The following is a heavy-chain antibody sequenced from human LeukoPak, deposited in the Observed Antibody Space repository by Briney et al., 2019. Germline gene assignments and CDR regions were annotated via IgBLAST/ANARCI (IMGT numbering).Heavy chain of an antibody. V-gene: IGHV3-48*04. J-gene: IGHJ4*02. CDR3: ARDHGGYYYRLGDY. CDR2: ISSSSDTI. D-gene: IGHD3-22*01. CDR1: GFTFSSYV. Sequence: GGSLRLSCAASGFTFSSYVMNWDRQAPGKGLEWVSYISSSSDTIYYADSVKGRFTISRDNAKNSLYLQMYSLRAEDTAVYYCARDHGGYYYRLGDYWGQGTLVTVSS.